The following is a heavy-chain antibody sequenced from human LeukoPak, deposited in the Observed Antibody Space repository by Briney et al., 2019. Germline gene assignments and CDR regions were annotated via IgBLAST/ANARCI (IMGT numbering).Heavy chain of an antibody. D-gene: IGHD3-3*01. CDR1: GLTFSSYA. Sequence: GGSLRLSCAASGLTFSSYAMHWVRQAPGKGLEYVSAISSNGGSTYYANSVKGRFTISRDNSKNTLYLQMGSPRAEDMAVYYCARDHTQYYDFWSGYSYYFDYWGQGTLVTVSS. J-gene: IGHJ4*02. CDR3: ARDHTQYYDFWSGYSYYFDY. CDR2: ISSNGGST. V-gene: IGHV3-64*01.